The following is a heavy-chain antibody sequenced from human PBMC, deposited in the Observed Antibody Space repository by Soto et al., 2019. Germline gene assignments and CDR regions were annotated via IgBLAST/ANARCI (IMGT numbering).Heavy chain of an antibody. V-gene: IGHV3-33*01. D-gene: IGHD6-13*01. CDR2: IWYDGSNK. J-gene: IGHJ6*02. Sequence: GGSLRLSCAASGFTFSSYGMHWVRQAPGKGLEWVAVIWYDGSNKYYADSVKGRFTISRDNSKNTLYLQMNSLRAEDTAVYYCARDKRGGHPSIAAAGVNGMDVWGQGTTVTVSS. CDR1: GFTFSSYG. CDR3: ARDKRGGHPSIAAAGVNGMDV.